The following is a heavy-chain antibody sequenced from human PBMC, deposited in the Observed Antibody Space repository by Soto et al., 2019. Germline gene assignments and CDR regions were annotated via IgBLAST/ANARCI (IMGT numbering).Heavy chain of an antibody. CDR3: ARQSNWGRNWFDP. D-gene: IGHD7-27*01. CDR2: IYYSGST. Sequence: SETLSLTCTVSGGSISSYYWSWIRQPPGKGLEWIGYIYYSGSTNYNPSLKSRVTISVDTSKNQFSLKLSSVTAADTAMYYCARQSNWGRNWFDPWGQGTLVTVSS. CDR1: GGSISSYY. V-gene: IGHV4-59*08. J-gene: IGHJ5*02.